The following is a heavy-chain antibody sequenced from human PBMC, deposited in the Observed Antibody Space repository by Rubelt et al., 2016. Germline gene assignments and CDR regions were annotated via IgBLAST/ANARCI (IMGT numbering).Heavy chain of an antibody. V-gene: IGHV3-23*01. D-gene: IGHD2-8*01. CDR2: ISDSGGIT. Sequence: GKGLEWVSTISDSGGITYYGDSVKGRFTISRDKSKNTLYLQMNSLRVDDTAVYYCAKGNGVTCFFGLDYWGQGTLVTVSS. J-gene: IGHJ4*02. CDR3: AKGNGVTCFFGLDY.